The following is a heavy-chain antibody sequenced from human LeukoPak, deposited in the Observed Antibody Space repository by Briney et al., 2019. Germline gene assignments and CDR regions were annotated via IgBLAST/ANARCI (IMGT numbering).Heavy chain of an antibody. J-gene: IGHJ6*02. CDR2: ITSSSSHI. CDR3: ARDCSGGSCYSEDGYYYYGMDV. CDR1: GFTFSHYS. D-gene: IGHD2-15*01. V-gene: IGHV3-21*01. Sequence: GGSLRLSCAACGFTFSHYSIDWVRQAPGKGLERVASITSSSSHIYYADSVKGRFTIPRDNAKNSLYLQMNSLRAEDTAVYYCARDCSGGSCYSEDGYYYYGMDVWGQGTTVTVSS.